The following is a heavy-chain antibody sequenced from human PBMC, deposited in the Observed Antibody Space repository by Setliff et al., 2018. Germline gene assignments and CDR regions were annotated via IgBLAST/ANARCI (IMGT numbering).Heavy chain of an antibody. CDR3: ATFRGYTYGYDY. CDR2: ISAYNGNT. V-gene: IGHV1-18*01. D-gene: IGHD5-18*01. J-gene: IGHJ4*02. Sequence: ASVKVSCKASGYTFTSFDISWVRQAPGQGLEWMGWISAYNGNTNFAPKLQGRVTMTTDASTNTAYMELRSLGSDDTAVYYRATFRGYTYGYDYWGQGTLVTVSS. CDR1: GYTFTSFD.